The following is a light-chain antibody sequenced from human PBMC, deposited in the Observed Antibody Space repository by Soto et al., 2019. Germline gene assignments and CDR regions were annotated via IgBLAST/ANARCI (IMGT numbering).Light chain of an antibody. J-gene: IGKJ5*01. CDR2: DAS. Sequence: DIQMTQSPSSLSASVVDRVSITCXAGQGISNYLNWYQQKPGKAPKLLIYDASNLDTGVPSRFTGSGSGTDFTFTITSLQSEDVATYYCQQYASRPITFGQGTRLEIK. CDR1: QGISNY. CDR3: QQYASRPIT. V-gene: IGKV1-33*01.